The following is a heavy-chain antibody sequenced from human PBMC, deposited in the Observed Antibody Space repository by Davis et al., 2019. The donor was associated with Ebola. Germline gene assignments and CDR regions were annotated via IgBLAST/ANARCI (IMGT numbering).Heavy chain of an antibody. CDR2: ISGRGGDT. Sequence: GGSLRLSCAASGFTFSNYAMNWVRQAPGKGLEWVSGISGRGGDTNYPDSVKGRFTISRDNSKNTLYLQMNSLRVEDTAVYYCAKNSPAPDYWGQGTLVTVSS. V-gene: IGHV3-23*01. CDR3: AKNSPAPDY. CDR1: GFTFSNYA. J-gene: IGHJ4*02.